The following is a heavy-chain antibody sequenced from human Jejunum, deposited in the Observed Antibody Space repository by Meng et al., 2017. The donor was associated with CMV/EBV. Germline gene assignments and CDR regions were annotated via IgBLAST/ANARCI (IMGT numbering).Heavy chain of an antibody. CDR2: ISSSFTLI. CDR3: GRAYSSDLVTIVAATPVDR. J-gene: IGHJ5*02. CDR1: EFTFSDYC. Sequence: GSLRLSCAASEFTFSDYCRTWIRQAPGKGLECVSYISSSFTLIKYAENSLCLQMNSLRAEDTAMYYCGRAYSSDLVTIVAATPVDRWGQGTLVTVSS. V-gene: IGHV3-11*01. D-gene: IGHD2-15*01.